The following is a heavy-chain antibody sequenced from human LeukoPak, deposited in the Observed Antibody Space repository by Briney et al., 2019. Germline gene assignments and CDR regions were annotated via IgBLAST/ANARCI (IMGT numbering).Heavy chain of an antibody. CDR1: GGSISSYY. Sequence: SETLSLTCSVSGGSISSYYWSWVRQPPGKGLEWIGNIYYTGSTNYNPSLKSRVIISIDTSKNQFSLRLSSVTAADTAVYYCAALGEYAVFGRDYWGRGTLVSVSS. J-gene: IGHJ4*02. D-gene: IGHD2-2*01. CDR3: AALGEYAVFGRDY. V-gene: IGHV4-59*08. CDR2: IYYTGST.